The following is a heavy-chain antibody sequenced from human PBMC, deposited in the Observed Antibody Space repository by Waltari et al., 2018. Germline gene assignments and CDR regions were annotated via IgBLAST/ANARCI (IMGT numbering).Heavy chain of an antibody. CDR1: GGSISSSNYY. Sequence: QLQLQESGPGLVKTSETLSLICTVSGGSISSSNYYWGWIRQPPGKGLEWIGSTYYSGKTYYNPSLKGRGTLSADTSKNLFSLKLSSVTAADAAVYFCARHMTSNPYYYYMDVWGKGTAVPVS. V-gene: IGHV4-39*01. CDR3: ARHMTSNPYYYYMDV. D-gene: IGHD3-16*01. CDR2: TYYSGKT. J-gene: IGHJ6*03.